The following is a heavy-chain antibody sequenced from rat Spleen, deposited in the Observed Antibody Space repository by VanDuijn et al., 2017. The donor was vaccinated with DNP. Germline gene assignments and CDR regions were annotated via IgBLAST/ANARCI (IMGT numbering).Heavy chain of an antibody. J-gene: IGHJ2*01. V-gene: IGHV5-31*01. CDR1: GFTFNNYW. D-gene: IGHD1-6*01. CDR3: TRAGLMYTTDYYYD. CDR2: ITNTGGST. Sequence: EVQLVESGGGLVQPGRSLKLSCVASGFTFNNYWMTWIRQAPGKGLEWVASITNTGGSTYYPDSVKGRFTISRDNAKSTLYLQMNSLRSEDTATYYCTRAGLMYTTDYYYDWGQGVMVTVSS.